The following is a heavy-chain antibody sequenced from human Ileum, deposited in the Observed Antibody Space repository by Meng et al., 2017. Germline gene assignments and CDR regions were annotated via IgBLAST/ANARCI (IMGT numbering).Heavy chain of an antibody. V-gene: IGHV1-3*01. CDR2: INADNGNI. J-gene: IGHJ4*02. D-gene: IGHD1-1*01. CDR1: GYTFRNYP. CDR3: ARENDNWNYFDY. Sequence: QVQLVQSGTEGKKLGASVKVSCTASGYTFRNYPLHWVRQAPGQRPEWMGWINADNGNIKISQKFQGRITITSDTSATDYMELSSLRSEDTAVYFCARENDNWNYFDYWGQGSLVTVSS.